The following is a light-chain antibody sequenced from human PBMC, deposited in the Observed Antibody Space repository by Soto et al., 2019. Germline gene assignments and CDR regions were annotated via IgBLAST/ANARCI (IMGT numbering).Light chain of an antibody. CDR1: QSIASSY. CDR2: GAS. Sequence: EIVLTQSPGTPSLSPGERANLSCRASQSIASSYLAWYQQQPGQAPRLLIYGASSRATGIPDRFSGSGSGTDFTLTISRLEPEDFAVYYCQQFGISPRTFGQGTKVDI. CDR3: QQFGISPRT. J-gene: IGKJ2*01. V-gene: IGKV3-20*01.